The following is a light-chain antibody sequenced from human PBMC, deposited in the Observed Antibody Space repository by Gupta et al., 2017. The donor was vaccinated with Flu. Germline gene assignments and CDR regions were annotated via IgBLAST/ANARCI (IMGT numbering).Light chain of an antibody. CDR1: QSVDST. V-gene: IGKV3-11*01. CDR2: DAA. CDR3: QQRSLWPPWT. J-gene: IGKJ1*01. Sequence: ERATPSCRGSQSVDSTLAWYQQRPGQAPRLLIFDAANRAADTPARFSGSGSGTDFTLTISSLEPEDFALYYCQQRSLWPPWTFGQGTKVEIK.